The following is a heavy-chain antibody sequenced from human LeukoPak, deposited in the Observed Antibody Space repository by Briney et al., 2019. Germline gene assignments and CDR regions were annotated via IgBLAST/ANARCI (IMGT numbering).Heavy chain of an antibody. CDR1: GGTFSSYA. V-gene: IGHV1-69*13. CDR2: IIPIFGTA. J-gene: IGHJ6*02. Sequence: AVKVSCKASGGTFSSYAISWVRQAPGQGLEWMGGIIPIFGTANYAQKFQGRVTITADESTSTAYMELSSLRSEDTAVYYCARLDEYSSSSRYYGMDVWGQGTTVTVSS. D-gene: IGHD6-6*01. CDR3: ARLDEYSSSSRYYGMDV.